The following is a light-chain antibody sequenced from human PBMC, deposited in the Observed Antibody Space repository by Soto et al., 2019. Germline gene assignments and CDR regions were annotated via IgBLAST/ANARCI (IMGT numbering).Light chain of an antibody. CDR3: QHYNSYSEA. CDR2: GAS. Sequence: DIQMTQSPSTLSASVVGRVTITCRASQSVGTWVAWYQQKPGKAPKLLIYGASNLESGVPSRFSGSGSGTEFTLTISSLQPDDFATYYCQHYNSYSEAFGQGTNVDI. V-gene: IGKV1-5*01. CDR1: QSVGTW. J-gene: IGKJ1*01.